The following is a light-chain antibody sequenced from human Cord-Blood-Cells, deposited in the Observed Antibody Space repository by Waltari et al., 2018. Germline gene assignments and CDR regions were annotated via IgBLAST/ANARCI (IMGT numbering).Light chain of an antibody. CDR3: QQYYSYPFT. J-gene: IGKJ3*01. Sequence: AIRMTQSPSSFSASTGDRVTITCRASQGISSYLAWYQQKTGKAHKLLIYAASTLQSGVPARFSGSGSGTDFTLTISCLQSEDFATYYCQQYYSYPFTFGPGTKVDIK. V-gene: IGKV1-8*01. CDR2: AAS. CDR1: QGISSY.